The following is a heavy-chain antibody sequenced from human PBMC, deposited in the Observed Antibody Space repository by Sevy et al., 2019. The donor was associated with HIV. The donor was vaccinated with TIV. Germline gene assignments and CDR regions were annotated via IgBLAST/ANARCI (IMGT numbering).Heavy chain of an antibody. V-gene: IGHV3-23*01. CDR3: AKDIVVAVAAYRATAAFDY. J-gene: IGHJ4*02. D-gene: IGHD2-15*01. CDR2: ISGSGGST. Sequence: GGSLRLSCAASGFTFSSYVMSWVRQAPGKGLEWVSGISGSGGSTYCADSVKGRFTISRDNSKNTLYLQMNSLRAEDTAVYYCAKDIVVAVAAYRATAAFDYWGQGILVTVSS. CDR1: GFTFSSYV.